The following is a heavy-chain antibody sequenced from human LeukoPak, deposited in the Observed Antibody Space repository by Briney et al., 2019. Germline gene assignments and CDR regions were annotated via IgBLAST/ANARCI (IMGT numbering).Heavy chain of an antibody. CDR2: INHSGSP. CDR1: GGSLSGYY. CDR3: ARSPPNYDSSGYYDHFDY. Sequence: SETLSLTCAVYGGSLSGYYWSWIRQPPGKRLEWIGEINHSGSPNYNPSLMSRVAISVDTSKNQFSLKLSSVTAADTAVYYCARSPPNYDSSGYYDHFDYWGQGTLVTVSS. V-gene: IGHV4-34*01. J-gene: IGHJ4*02. D-gene: IGHD3-22*01.